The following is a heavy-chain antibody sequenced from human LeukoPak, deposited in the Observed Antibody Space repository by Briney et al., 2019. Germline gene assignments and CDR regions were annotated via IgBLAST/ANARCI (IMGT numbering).Heavy chain of an antibody. CDR2: ISPCTDRT. D-gene: IGHD5-12*01. V-gene: IGHV3-23*01. J-gene: IGHJ4*02. CDR3: AREAPMLGGYSDYGSFDY. Sequence: GGSLRLSCAASGFTFSSYAMSWVRQAAGKGLEGVSFISPCTDRTSKADSVQGRYTISRDSSRNTLSLQMTSLRAEDTAVYYCAREAPMLGGYSDYGSFDYWGQGTLVTVSS. CDR1: GFTFSSYA.